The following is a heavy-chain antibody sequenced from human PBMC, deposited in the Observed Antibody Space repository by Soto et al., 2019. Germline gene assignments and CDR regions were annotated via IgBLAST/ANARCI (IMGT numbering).Heavy chain of an antibody. CDR1: GYTFTSYG. CDR3: ARDPGQQLAGRYYYYGMDV. D-gene: IGHD6-13*01. CDR2: ISAYNGNT. V-gene: IGHV1-18*01. Sequence: QVQLVQSGAEVKKPGASVKVSCKASGYTFTSYGISWVRQAPGQGLEWMGWISAYNGNTNYAQKLQGRVTMTTDTSTSTAYMERRSLRSDDTAVYYCARDPGQQLAGRYYYYGMDVWGQGTTVTVSS. J-gene: IGHJ6*02.